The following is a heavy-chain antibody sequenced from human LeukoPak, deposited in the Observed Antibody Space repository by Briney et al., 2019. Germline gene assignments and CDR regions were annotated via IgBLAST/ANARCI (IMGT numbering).Heavy chain of an antibody. Sequence: SETLSLTCAVSGDSISGSYWSWIRQPPGKGLEWIGFLSYSGTTSYNPSLKSRLTISGDTSRNQFSLKLDSVTAADTAVYYCARDMRYSSSPWYFDYWGQGTLVTVSS. D-gene: IGHD6-13*01. CDR2: LSYSGTT. CDR1: GDSISGSY. CDR3: ARDMRYSSSPWYFDY. V-gene: IGHV4-59*12. J-gene: IGHJ4*02.